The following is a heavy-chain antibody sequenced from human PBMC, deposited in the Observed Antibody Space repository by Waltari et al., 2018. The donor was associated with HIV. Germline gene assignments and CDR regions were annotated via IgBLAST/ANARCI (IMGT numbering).Heavy chain of an antibody. J-gene: IGHJ6*02. V-gene: IGHV3-43D*04. CDR2: ISWNGGNT. CDR3: AKASRSTFDGYGMDV. CDR1: VFHFDDYA. Sequence: DVQLVESGVVVVQPGGSLRLSCAPSVFHFDDYAMHWVRQAPGKGMEWVSLISWNGGNTLYADSVKGRFTISRDNSKNSLYLQMNSLRAEDTALYYCAKASRSTFDGYGMDVWGQGTTVTVSS. D-gene: IGHD3-9*01.